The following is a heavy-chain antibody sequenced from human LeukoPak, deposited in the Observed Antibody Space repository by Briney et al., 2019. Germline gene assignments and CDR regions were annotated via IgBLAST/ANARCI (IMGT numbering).Heavy chain of an antibody. J-gene: IGHJ6*02. CDR2: IYYSGST. V-gene: IGHV4-39*07. CDR1: GGSISSSSYY. Sequence: PSETLSLTCTVSGGSISSSSYYWGWIRQPPGKGLEWIGSIYYSGSTNYNPSLKSRVTISVDTSKNQFSLKLSSVTAADTAVYYCARITYYDFWSGYLLFSGSPRRGGMDVWGQGTTVTVSS. D-gene: IGHD3-3*01. CDR3: ARITYYDFWSGYLLFSGSPRRGGMDV.